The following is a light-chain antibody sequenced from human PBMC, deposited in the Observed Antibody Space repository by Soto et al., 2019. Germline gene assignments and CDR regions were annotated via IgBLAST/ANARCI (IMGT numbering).Light chain of an antibody. CDR1: QSISSW. CDR2: AAF. Sequence: DIQMTQSPSTPSASVGDRVTITCRASQSISSWLAWYQQKPGKAPNLLIYAAFSLESGVPSRFSGSGSGTEFTLTINSLQSEDFATYYCQQSYSIPQTFGQGTKVDIK. CDR3: QQSYSIPQT. J-gene: IGKJ1*01. V-gene: IGKV1-39*01.